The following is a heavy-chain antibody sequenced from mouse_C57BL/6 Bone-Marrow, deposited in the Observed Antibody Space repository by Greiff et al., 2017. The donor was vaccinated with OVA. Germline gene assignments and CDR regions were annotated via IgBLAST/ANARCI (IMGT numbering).Heavy chain of an antibody. CDR1: GYTFTDYY. CDR2: IYPGSGNT. CDR3: ARGKRGITTVKGDWYFDV. Sequence: QVQLQQSGAELVRPGASVKLSCKASGYTFTDYYINWVKQRPGQGLEWIARIYPGSGNTYYNEKFKGKATLTAEKSSSTAYMQLSSLTSEDSAVYCCARGKRGITTVKGDWYFDVWGTGTTVTVSS. J-gene: IGHJ1*03. V-gene: IGHV1-76*01. D-gene: IGHD1-1*01.